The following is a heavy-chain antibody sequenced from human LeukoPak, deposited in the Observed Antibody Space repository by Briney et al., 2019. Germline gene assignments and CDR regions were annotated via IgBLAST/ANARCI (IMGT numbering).Heavy chain of an antibody. CDR1: GFTVSSNY. D-gene: IGHD2-2*01. CDR2: IYSGGST. CDR3: ARGSIVVVPAADY. V-gene: IGHV3-66*01. J-gene: IGHJ4*02. Sequence: GGSLRLSCAASGFTVSSNYMSWVRQAPGKGLEWVSVIYSGGSTYYADSVKGRFTISRDNSKNTLYLQMSSLRAEDTAVYYCARGSIVVVPAADYWGQGTLVTVSS.